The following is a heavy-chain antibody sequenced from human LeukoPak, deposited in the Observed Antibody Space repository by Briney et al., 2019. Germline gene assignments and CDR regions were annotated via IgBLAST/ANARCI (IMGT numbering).Heavy chain of an antibody. CDR1: GFTFSNAW. V-gene: IGHV3-15*01. CDR2: IKSKTDGGTT. CDR3: TTSGYIVATTLQPDY. J-gene: IGHJ4*02. D-gene: IGHD5-12*01. Sequence: PGGSLRLSCAASGFTFSNAWMSWVRQAPGKGLEWVGRIKSKTDGGTTDYAAPVKGRFTISRDDSKNTLYLQMNSLKTEDTAVYYCTTSGYIVATTLQPDYWGQGTLVTVSS.